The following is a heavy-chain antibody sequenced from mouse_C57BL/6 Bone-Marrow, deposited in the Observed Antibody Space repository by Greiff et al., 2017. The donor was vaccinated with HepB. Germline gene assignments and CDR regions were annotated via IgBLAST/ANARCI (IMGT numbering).Heavy chain of an antibody. CDR3: ARHEDGVYGGFAY. CDR2: FYPGSGSI. CDR1: GYTFTEYT. V-gene: IGHV1-62-2*01. J-gene: IGHJ3*01. Sequence: QVQLQQSGAELVKPGASVKLSCKASGYTFTEYTIHWVKQRSGQGLEWLGWFYPGSGSIKYNEKFKDKDTLTADKSSSTVYMELSRLTSEDSAVYFCARHEDGVYGGFAYWGRGTRVTVSS. D-gene: IGHD2-13*01.